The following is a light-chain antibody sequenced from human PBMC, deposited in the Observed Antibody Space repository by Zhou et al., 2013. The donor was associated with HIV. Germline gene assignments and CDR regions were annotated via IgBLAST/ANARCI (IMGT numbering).Light chain of an antibody. Sequence: EIVLTQSPGTLSLSPGERATLSCRASQSVDTRLAWYQQRPGQAPRLLIYDTSKRATGIPARFSGSGSGTDFILTISRLEPEDFALYYCHHFGSPFGQGTKLEIK. CDR3: HHFGSP. CDR2: DTS. V-gene: IGKV3-20*01. CDR1: QSVDTR. J-gene: IGKJ2*01.